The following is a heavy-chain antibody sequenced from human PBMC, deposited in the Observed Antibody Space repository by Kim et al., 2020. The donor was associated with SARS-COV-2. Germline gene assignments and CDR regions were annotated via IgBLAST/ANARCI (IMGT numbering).Heavy chain of an antibody. J-gene: IGHJ4*02. CDR1: GGSFSGYY. CDR2: INHSGST. V-gene: IGHV4-34*01. CDR3: ARGVRTLGIAAAGMRY. Sequence: SETLSLTCAVYGGSFSGYYWSWIRQPPGKGLEWIGEINHSGSTNYNPSLKSRVTISVDTSKNQFSLKLSSVTAADTAVYYCARGVRTLGIAAAGMRYWGQGTLVTVSS. D-gene: IGHD6-13*01.